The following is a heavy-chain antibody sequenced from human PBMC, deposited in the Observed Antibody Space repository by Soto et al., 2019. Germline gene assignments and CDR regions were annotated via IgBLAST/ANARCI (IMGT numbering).Heavy chain of an antibody. J-gene: IGHJ5*02. CDR2: IYYIGTT. V-gene: IGHV4-31*03. D-gene: IGHD1-1*01. Sequence: QVQLQESGPGLVKASQTLSLTCTVSGGSIRNGNYYWSWIRQLPGKGLEWIGNIYYIGTTSYNPSLKRRVIISIDTSKNQFSLELTSVLAADTAVYYCAKNETTRPWFDPWGQGTLVTVSS. CDR3: AKNETTRPWFDP. CDR1: GGSIRNGNYY.